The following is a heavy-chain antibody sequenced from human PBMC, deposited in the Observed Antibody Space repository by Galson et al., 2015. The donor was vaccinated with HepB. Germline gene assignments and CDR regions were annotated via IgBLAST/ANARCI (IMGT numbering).Heavy chain of an antibody. Sequence: SLRLSCAASGFTVSSNYMSWVRQAPGKGLEWVSVIYSGGSTYYADSVKGRFTISRDNSKNTLYLQMNSLRAEDTAVYYCARDPRPLWFGGMDVRGQGTTVTVSS. J-gene: IGHJ6*02. V-gene: IGHV3-53*01. CDR2: IYSGGST. CDR1: GFTVSSNY. D-gene: IGHD3-10*01. CDR3: ARDPRPLWFGGMDV.